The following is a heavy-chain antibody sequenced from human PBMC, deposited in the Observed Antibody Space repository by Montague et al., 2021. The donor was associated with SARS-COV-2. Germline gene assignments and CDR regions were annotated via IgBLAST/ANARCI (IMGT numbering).Heavy chain of an antibody. Sequence: SETLSLTCHVYGASFSGYYWSWVRQSPGKGLEWIGEVIHSGTINYNPSLKGRVTISIDSSNDRFSLRLTSLTAADTGVYYCASGEFFYYGSGNYYRSALDDWGQGTTVTVSS. CDR1: GASFSGYY. V-gene: IGHV4-34*12. CDR3: ASGEFFYYGSGNYYRSALDD. D-gene: IGHD3-10*01. CDR2: VIHSGTI. J-gene: IGHJ6*02.